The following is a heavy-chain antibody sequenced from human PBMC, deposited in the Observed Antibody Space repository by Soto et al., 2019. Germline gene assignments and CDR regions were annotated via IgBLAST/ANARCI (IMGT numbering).Heavy chain of an antibody. V-gene: IGHV4-4*02. D-gene: IGHD6-19*01. CDR3: AREPFDSSGWYMRAFDI. CDR2: IYHSGST. Sequence: QVQLQESGPGLVKPSGTLSLTCAVSSGSISSSNWWSWVRQPPGKGLEWIGEIYHSGSTNYNPSLKSRVTISVDKSKNQFSLKLSSVTAADTAVYYCAREPFDSSGWYMRAFDIWGQGTMVTVSS. J-gene: IGHJ3*02. CDR1: SGSISSSNW.